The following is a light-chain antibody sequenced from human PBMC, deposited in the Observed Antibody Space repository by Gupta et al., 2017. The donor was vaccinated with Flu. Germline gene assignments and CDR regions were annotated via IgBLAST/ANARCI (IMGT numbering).Light chain of an antibody. V-gene: IGKV1-39*01. CDR3: QQSFRTSYT. Sequence: DIQMTQSTSSLSASVGDRVTITCRASQRISSYLNWYQQKPGKAPKLLIYAASALQSGVPSRFSGTGSGTDFTLTITSLQPEDFATYYCQQSFRTSYTFGQGTKLEIK. CDR1: QRISSY. CDR2: AAS. J-gene: IGKJ2*01.